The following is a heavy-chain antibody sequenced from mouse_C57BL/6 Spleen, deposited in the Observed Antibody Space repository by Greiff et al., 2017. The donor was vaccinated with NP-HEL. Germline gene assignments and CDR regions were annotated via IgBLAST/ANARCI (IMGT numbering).Heavy chain of an antibody. J-gene: IGHJ4*01. CDR1: GFTFSNYW. CDR2: IRLKSDNYAT. D-gene: IGHD1-1*01. V-gene: IGHV6-3*01. CDR3: TGSYSSYAMDY. Sequence: EVQGVESGGGLVQPGGSMKLSCVASGFTFSNYWMNWVHQSPEKGLEWVAQIRLKSDNYATHYAESVKGRFTISRDDSKSSVYLQMNNLRADDTGICCWTGSYSSYAMDYWGQGTSVTVSS.